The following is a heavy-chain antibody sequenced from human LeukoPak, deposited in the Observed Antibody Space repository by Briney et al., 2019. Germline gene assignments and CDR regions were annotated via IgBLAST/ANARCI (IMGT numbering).Heavy chain of an antibody. V-gene: IGHV3-30*04. CDR1: GFTFTNHA. D-gene: IGHD3-22*01. Sequence: PGGSLRLSCAASGFTFTNHAMHWVRQAPGKGLDWVAVISYDGSNKFYADSVEGRFTISRDNAKNSLFLQMNSLRAEDTAVYYCAGGHYYDSSGYSYWGQGTLVTVSS. CDR2: ISYDGSNK. J-gene: IGHJ4*02. CDR3: AGGHYYDSSGYSY.